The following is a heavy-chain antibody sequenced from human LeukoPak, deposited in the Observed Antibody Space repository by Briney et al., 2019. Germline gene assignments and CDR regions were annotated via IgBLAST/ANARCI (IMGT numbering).Heavy chain of an antibody. Sequence: GGSLRLSRAASGFTFSSYSMNWVRQAPGKGLEWVSSISSSSSYIYYADSVKGRFTISRDNAKNSLYLQMNSLRAEDTAVYYCARVSGYSGYDYSPLDYWGQGTLVTVSS. J-gene: IGHJ4*02. V-gene: IGHV3-21*01. CDR1: GFTFSSYS. CDR3: ARVSGYSGYDYSPLDY. D-gene: IGHD5-12*01. CDR2: ISSSSSYI.